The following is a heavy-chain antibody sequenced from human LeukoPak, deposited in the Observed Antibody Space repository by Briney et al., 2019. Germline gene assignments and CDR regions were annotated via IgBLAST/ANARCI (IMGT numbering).Heavy chain of an antibody. V-gene: IGHV1-18*01. J-gene: IGHJ5*02. CDR1: GYTFTNYG. D-gene: IGHD6-13*01. CDR3: ARDNHRSSWSWFDP. Sequence: GASVKVSFKASGYTFTNYGISWVRQAPGQGLEWMGWISAYNGNTKYAQEFQGRVTMTTDTSTSTAYMELRSLSSDDTAVYHCARDNHRSSWSWFDPWGQGTLVTVSS. CDR2: ISAYNGNT.